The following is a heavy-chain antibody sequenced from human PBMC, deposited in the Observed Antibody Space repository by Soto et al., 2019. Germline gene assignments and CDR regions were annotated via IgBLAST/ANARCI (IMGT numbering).Heavy chain of an antibody. CDR1: GDSIIRKYYW. V-gene: IGHV4-39*01. CDR3: ARHIGVGSWSLDH. D-gene: IGHD6-13*01. J-gene: IGHJ4*01. Sequence: QVQLQESGPGLVKPAETLSLTCTVSGDSIIRKYYWWGWIRQSPGKTLDWIGSIFYNGDTHYKPSLESRATLSVDTSRNQYSLMLKYVTAADTAVYYCARHIGVGSWSLDHWGHGILVTVSS. CDR2: IFYNGDT.